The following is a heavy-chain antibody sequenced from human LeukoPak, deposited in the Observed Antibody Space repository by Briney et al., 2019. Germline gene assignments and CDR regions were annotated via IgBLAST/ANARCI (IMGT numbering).Heavy chain of an antibody. CDR2: IWYDRSNK. CDR3: ARDGTVTAGPFDP. D-gene: IGHD4-17*01. CDR1: GIPFSSFG. Sequence: GGSLRLSCAAPGIPFSSFGMHWLRQAPGKGLEWVAFIWYDRSNKYYADSVKGRFTISRDNSKNTLYLQMNSLTAEDTAVYYCARDGTVTAGPFDPWGGGTLVTVSS. V-gene: IGHV3-33*01. J-gene: IGHJ5*02.